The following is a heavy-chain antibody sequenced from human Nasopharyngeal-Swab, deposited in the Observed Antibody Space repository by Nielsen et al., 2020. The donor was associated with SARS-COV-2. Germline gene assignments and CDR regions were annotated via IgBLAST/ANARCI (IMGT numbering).Heavy chain of an antibody. CDR3: ARGASFGAVSDAMDV. J-gene: IGHJ6*02. CDR1: GFTFKSFA. Sequence: GGSLRLSCATSGFTFKSFAMHWVRQGPDKGLERVAVISYDVDKTFYADSVKGRFTVSRDNAKNTLYQQKVNLRVEDTAVYYCARGASFGAVSDAMDVWGQGTTVTVSS. D-gene: IGHD3-10*01. V-gene: IGHV3-30-3*01. CDR2: ISYDVDKT.